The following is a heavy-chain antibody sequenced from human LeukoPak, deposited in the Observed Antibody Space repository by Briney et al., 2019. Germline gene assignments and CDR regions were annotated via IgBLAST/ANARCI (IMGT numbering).Heavy chain of an antibody. D-gene: IGHD6-13*01. Sequence: GGSLRLSCAASGFTFSSYGMHWVRQAPGKGLEWVAVIWYDGSNKYYADSVKGRFTISRDNSKNTLYLQMNSLRAEDTAVYYCARDEPAAAGSFDYWGQGTLVTVSS. CDR1: GFTFSSYG. CDR2: IWYDGSNK. J-gene: IGHJ4*02. V-gene: IGHV3-33*01. CDR3: ARDEPAAAGSFDY.